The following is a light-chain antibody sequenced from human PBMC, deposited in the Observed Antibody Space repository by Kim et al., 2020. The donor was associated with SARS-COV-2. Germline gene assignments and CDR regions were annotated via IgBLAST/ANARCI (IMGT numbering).Light chain of an antibody. J-gene: IGKJ1*01. Sequence: DIQMTQSPSTLSASVGDRVTITCRASQSIGSWLAWYQQKAGKAPKLLIYKASSLESGVPSRFSGSGSGTEFTLTISSLQPDDFATYYCHQYNSYSPEPFGPGTKVEIK. V-gene: IGKV1-5*03. CDR1: QSIGSW. CDR2: KAS. CDR3: HQYNSYSPEP.